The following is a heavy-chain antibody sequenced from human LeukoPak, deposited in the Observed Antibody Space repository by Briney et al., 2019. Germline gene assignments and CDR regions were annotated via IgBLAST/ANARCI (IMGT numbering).Heavy chain of an antibody. D-gene: IGHD3-10*01. CDR2: IIPIFGRA. CDR1: GCTFTCYA. Sequence: AVKVTCKASGCTFTCYAFSWVRQAPAQGLEWVGGIIPIFGRANYAQKFQGRGTITADEPTSKAYVELSSARSEDTAVYYSASSVWGAVLWFGEPPNWFHPWGQGTLVTVSS. V-gene: IGHV1-69*13. J-gene: IGHJ5*02. CDR3: ASSVWGAVLWFGEPPNWFHP.